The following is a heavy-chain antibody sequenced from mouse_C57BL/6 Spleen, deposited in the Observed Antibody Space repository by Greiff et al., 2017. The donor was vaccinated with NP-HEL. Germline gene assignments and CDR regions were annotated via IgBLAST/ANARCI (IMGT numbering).Heavy chain of an antibody. V-gene: IGHV1-55*01. CDR2: IYPGSGST. CDR1: GYTFTSYW. Sequence: QVQLQQPGAELVKPGASVKMSCKASGYTFTSYWITWVKQTPGQGLEWIGDIYPGSGSTNYNEKFKSKATLTVDTSSSTAYMQLSSLTSEDSAVYYCAYSLYDYDGVWGTGTTVTVSS. CDR3: AYSLYDYDGV. D-gene: IGHD2-4*01. J-gene: IGHJ1*03.